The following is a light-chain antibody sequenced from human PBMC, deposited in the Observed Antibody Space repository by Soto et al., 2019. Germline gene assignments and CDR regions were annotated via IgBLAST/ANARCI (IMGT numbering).Light chain of an antibody. V-gene: IGKV3-15*01. J-gene: IGKJ4*01. Sequence: EIVLTQSPATLSLSPGERATLSCRASQSDSSNLAWYQHKHGQAPRLLIYGASTRATGIPARFSGSGSGTEFTLTISSLQSEDFAVYYCQQYDNSPLTFGGGTKVDIK. CDR1: QSDSSN. CDR3: QQYDNSPLT. CDR2: GAS.